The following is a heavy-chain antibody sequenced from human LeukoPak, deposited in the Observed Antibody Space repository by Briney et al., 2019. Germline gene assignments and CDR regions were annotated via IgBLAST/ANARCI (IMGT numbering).Heavy chain of an antibody. CDR2: ISWNSGSI. CDR1: GFTFRDYY. Sequence: GGSLRLSCAASGFTFRDYYMHWVRQAPGKGLEWVSGISWNSGSIGYADSVKGRFTISRDNAKNSLYLQMNSLRAEDTALYYCAKRGTPSSFYDFWSGRLNWFDPWGQGTLVTVSS. J-gene: IGHJ5*02. V-gene: IGHV3-9*01. D-gene: IGHD3-3*01. CDR3: AKRGTPSSFYDFWSGRLNWFDP.